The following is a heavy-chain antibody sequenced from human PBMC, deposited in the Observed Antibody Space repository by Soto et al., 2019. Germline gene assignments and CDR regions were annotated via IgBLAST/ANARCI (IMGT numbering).Heavy chain of an antibody. CDR1: GGTFSSYA. CDR2: IIPIFGTA. V-gene: IGHV1-69*01. J-gene: IGHJ6*02. CDR3: ARAPRPRIQLWSKSLPEYYYGMDV. D-gene: IGHD5-18*01. Sequence: QVQLVQSGAEVKKPGSSVKVSCKASGGTFSSYAISWVRQAPGQGLEWMGGIIPIFGTANYAQKFQGRVTITADESTSTAYMELSSLRSEDTAVYYCARAPRPRIQLWSKSLPEYYYGMDVWGQGTTVTVSS.